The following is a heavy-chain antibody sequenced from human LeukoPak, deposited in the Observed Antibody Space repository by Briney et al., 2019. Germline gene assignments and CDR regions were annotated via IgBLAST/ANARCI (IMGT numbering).Heavy chain of an antibody. CDR1: GYTFTGCY. D-gene: IGHD5-18*01. CDR2: INPNSGGT. V-gene: IGHV1-2*02. Sequence: ASVKVSCKASGYTFTGCYMHWVRQAPGQGLEWMGWINPNSGGTNYAQKFQGRVTMTRDTSISTAYMELSRLRSDDTAVYYCARGPWIQLWFGGFDYWGQGTLVTVSS. J-gene: IGHJ4*02. CDR3: ARGPWIQLWFGGFDY.